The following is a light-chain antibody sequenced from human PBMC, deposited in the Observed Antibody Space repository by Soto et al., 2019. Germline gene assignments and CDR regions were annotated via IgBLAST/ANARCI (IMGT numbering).Light chain of an antibody. CDR3: QQYNSYIT. J-gene: IGKJ3*01. V-gene: IGKV1-5*01. Sequence: DIQMTQSPSTLSASVGDRVTITCRASQSISSWLAWYQQKPGKAPKLLIYDASCFESGVPSRFSGSGSGTEFTLTLSSLQPDDFATYYCQQYNSYITFGPGTKVDIK. CDR2: DAS. CDR1: QSISSW.